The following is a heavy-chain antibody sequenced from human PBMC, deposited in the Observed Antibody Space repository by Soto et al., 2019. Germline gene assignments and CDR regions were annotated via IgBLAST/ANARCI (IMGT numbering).Heavy chain of an antibody. D-gene: IGHD3-16*02. CDR2: IYYSGST. CDR1: GGSISSGGYY. V-gene: IGHV4-31*03. Sequence: SETLSLTCTVSGGSISSGGYYWSWIRQHPGKGLEWIGYIYYSGSTYYNPSLKSRVTISVDTSKNQFSLKLSSVTAADTAVYYCARNPFDDYVWGSYRSPGWFDPWGQGTLVTV. CDR3: ARNPFDDYVWGSYRSPGWFDP. J-gene: IGHJ5*02.